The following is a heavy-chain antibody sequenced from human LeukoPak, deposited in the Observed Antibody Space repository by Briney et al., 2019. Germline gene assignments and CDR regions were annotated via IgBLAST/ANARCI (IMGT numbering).Heavy chain of an antibody. D-gene: IGHD2-21*02. CDR2: ISSSSSTI. V-gene: IGHV3-48*04. Sequence: GGSLRLSCAASGFTSSSYSMNWVRQAPGKGLEWVSYISSSSSTIYYADSVKGRFTISRDNAKNSLYLQMNSLRAEDTAVYYCARVPYCGGDCYSGYFQHWGQGTLVTVSS. CDR3: ARVPYCGGDCYSGYFQH. CDR1: GFTSSSYS. J-gene: IGHJ1*01.